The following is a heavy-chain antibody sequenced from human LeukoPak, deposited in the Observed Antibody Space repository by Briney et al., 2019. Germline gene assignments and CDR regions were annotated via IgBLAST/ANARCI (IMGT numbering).Heavy chain of an antibody. D-gene: IGHD2-15*01. V-gene: IGHV4-61*02. CDR3: ARGPTYCSSSSCLQGE. Sequence: SENLSLTCTVSGGSISSGSYYWSWIRQPAGKGLEWIGRIYTSGSTNYNPSLKSRATISVDTSKNQFSLKLSSVTAADTAVYYCARGPTYCSSSSCLQGEWGQGTLVTVSS. CDR1: GGSISSGSYY. CDR2: IYTSGST. J-gene: IGHJ4*02.